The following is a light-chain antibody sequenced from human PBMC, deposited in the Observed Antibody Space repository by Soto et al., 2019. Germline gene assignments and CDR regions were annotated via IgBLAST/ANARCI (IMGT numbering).Light chain of an antibody. J-gene: IGLJ3*02. CDR2: DNS. V-gene: IGLV1-51*01. Sequence: QSVLTQPPSVSAAPGQKVTIACSGGNSNIGNNYVSWYRQFPGTAPKLLIYDNSKRPSGIPDRFSGSKSGTSATLGITGLQTGDEADYFCATWDPSLSTGWVFGGGTKLTVL. CDR1: NSNIGNNY. CDR3: ATWDPSLSTGWV.